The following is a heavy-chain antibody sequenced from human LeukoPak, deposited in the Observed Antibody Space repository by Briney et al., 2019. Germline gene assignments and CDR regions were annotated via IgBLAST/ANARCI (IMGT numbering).Heavy chain of an antibody. J-gene: IGHJ3*02. CDR1: GGSISSYY. CDR2: IYYSGST. D-gene: IGHD3-9*01. V-gene: IGHV4-59*01. Sequence: TSETLSLTCTVSGGSISSYYWSWIRQPPGKGLEWIGHIYYSGSTNYNPSLKSRVTISVDTSKNQFSLKLSSVTAADTAVYYCARVNRYYDILTGYYDDAFDIWGQGTMVTVSS. CDR3: ARVNRYYDILTGYYDDAFDI.